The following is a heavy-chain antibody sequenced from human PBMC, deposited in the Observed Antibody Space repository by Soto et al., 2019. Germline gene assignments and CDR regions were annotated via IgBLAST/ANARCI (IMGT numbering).Heavy chain of an antibody. Sequence: LRLSCSASGFTFSSYAMSWVRQAPGKGLEWVSAISGSGGSTYYADSVKGRFTISRDNSKNTLYLQMNSLRAEDTAVYYCAKDLQPAAIFDIWGQGTMVTVSS. CDR1: GFTFSSYA. CDR2: ISGSGGST. D-gene: IGHD2-2*01. V-gene: IGHV3-23*01. CDR3: AKDLQPAAIFDI. J-gene: IGHJ3*02.